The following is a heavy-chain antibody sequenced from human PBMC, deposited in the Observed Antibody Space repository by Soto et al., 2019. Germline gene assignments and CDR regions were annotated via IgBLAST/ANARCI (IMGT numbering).Heavy chain of an antibody. V-gene: IGHV1-58*01. D-gene: IGHD3-22*01. J-gene: IGHJ4*02. CDR2: IVVGSGNT. Sequence: QMQLVQSGPEVKKPGTSVKVSCKASGFTFPSSAVQWVRQARGQRLEWIARIVVGSGNTNYAQKCQERLTISTDISTNTAYMELSSLRSEDTAVYYCAAVPYYYDTSGTYFDYWGQGTLVTVSS. CDR3: AAVPYYYDTSGTYFDY. CDR1: GFTFPSSA.